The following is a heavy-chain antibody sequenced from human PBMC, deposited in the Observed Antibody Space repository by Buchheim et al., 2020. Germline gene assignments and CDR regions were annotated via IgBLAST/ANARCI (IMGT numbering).Heavy chain of an antibody. D-gene: IGHD5-24*01. Sequence: SGPGLVEPSHTLSLTCSVSGDSIRSGGYYCSWIRQHPGKGLEWIGYLYYSGTTYYNPSLRSRVTISLDTATTQLSLKLNSVTAADTAVYYCARRDGFNQVFDFWGRGTL. CDR3: ARRDGFNQVFDF. J-gene: IGHJ4*02. CDR2: LYYSGTT. CDR1: GDSIRSGGYY. V-gene: IGHV4-31*03.